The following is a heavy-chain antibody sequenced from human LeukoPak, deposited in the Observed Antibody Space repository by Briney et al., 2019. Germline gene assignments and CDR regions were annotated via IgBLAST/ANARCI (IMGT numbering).Heavy chain of an antibody. CDR2: IYTGGNT. Sequence: SETLSLTCTVSDGSISSYYWSWIRQPAGKGLEWIGRIYTGGNTNYNPSLKSRVTMSLDTSKNQFSLKLSSVTAADTAVYYCVRGDDTSGYRNYWGQGTLVTVSS. CDR3: VRGDDTSGYRNY. CDR1: DGSISSYY. D-gene: IGHD3-22*01. J-gene: IGHJ4*02. V-gene: IGHV4-4*07.